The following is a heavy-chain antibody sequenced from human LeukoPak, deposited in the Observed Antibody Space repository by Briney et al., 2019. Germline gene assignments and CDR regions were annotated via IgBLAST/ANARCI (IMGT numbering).Heavy chain of an antibody. D-gene: IGHD3-16*01. V-gene: IGHV3-48*03. J-gene: IGHJ4*02. Sequence: GGSLRLSCAASGFTFSDYEMNWVRQAPGKGLERVSYISSSGATIHYADSVKGRFTISRDNAKNSLYLQMDSLRAEDTAVYYCARDGGRTASGFRPHWFDCWGQGTLVTVSS. CDR3: ARDGGRTASGFRPHWFDC. CDR2: ISSSGATI. CDR1: GFTFSDYE.